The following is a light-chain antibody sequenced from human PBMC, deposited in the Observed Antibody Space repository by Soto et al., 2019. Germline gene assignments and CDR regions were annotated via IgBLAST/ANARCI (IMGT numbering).Light chain of an antibody. V-gene: IGLV2-23*01. J-gene: IGLJ1*01. CDR2: EAT. CDR3: CSYAGSSTFV. CDR1: SSDVGTYNL. Sequence: QSARTQPASVSGSPGQSIAISCTGTSSDVGTYNLVSWYQQHPGKAPKLMIYEATKRPSGISDRFSGSKSGNTASLTISGLQAEDEADYFCCSYAGSSTFVFGTGTKVTVL.